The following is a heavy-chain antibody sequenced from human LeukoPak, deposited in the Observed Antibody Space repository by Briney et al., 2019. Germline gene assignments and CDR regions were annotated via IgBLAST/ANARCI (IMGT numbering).Heavy chain of an antibody. CDR1: GFTFSSSW. J-gene: IGHJ6*02. V-gene: IGHV3-7*03. Sequence: QSGGSLRLSCATSGFTFSSSWMGWVRQAPGKGLECVANIKEDGREKYYVDSVKGRFTISRDTAKNSLYLQMNNLRAEDTALYYCARNNDMDVWGQGTTVIVSS. CDR3: ARNNDMDV. CDR2: IKEDGREK. D-gene: IGHD1/OR15-1a*01.